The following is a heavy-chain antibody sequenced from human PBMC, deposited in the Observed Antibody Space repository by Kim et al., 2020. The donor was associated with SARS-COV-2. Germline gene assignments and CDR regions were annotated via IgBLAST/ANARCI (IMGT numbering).Heavy chain of an antibody. CDR1: GFTVSSNS. V-gene: IGHV3-53*01. CDR3: ATENLRMTGFDY. CDR2: IYSGGTT. Sequence: GGSLRLSCAASGFTVSSNSMTWVRQARGKGLEWVSIIYSGGTTDYIDSVKGRFTISRDNAKNTLLLHMRSLRVEDTAVYDCATENLRMTGFDYWGQGA. J-gene: IGHJ4*02.